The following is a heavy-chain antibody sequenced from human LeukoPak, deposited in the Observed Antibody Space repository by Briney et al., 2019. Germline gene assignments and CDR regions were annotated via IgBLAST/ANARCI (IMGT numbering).Heavy chain of an antibody. J-gene: IGHJ4*02. CDR3: ARDLSYYDSSGLYYFDY. V-gene: IGHV3-66*01. CDR2: VDFAGVA. D-gene: IGHD3-22*01. Sequence: PGGSLRLACEASGFTVSNNYMTWVRQAPGEGLEWVAVVDFAGVAYYAESVKGRFTVSRDHSKNTLYLQMNSLRAEDTAVYYCARDLSYYDSSGLYYFDYWGQGTLVTVSS. CDR1: GFTVSNNY.